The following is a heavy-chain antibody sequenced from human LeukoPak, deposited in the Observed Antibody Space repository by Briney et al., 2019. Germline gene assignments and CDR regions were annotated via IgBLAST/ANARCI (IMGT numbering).Heavy chain of an antibody. J-gene: IGHJ1*01. Sequence: GGSLRLSCAASGFTFSSYAMHWIRQAPGKGLEWVAVISYDGSNKYYADSVKGRFTISRDNSKNTLYLQMNSLRAEDTAVYYCARAVDYYDSSGLNEYFQHWGQGTLVTVSS. V-gene: IGHV3-30*04. CDR2: ISYDGSNK. CDR3: ARAVDYYDSSGLNEYFQH. D-gene: IGHD3-22*01. CDR1: GFTFSSYA.